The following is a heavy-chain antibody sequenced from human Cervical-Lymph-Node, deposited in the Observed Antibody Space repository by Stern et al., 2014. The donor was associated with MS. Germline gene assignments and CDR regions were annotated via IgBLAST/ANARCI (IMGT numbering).Heavy chain of an antibody. V-gene: IGHV3-9*01. CDR2: ISWNSGDI. D-gene: IGHD2-21*01. Sequence: EVQLVESGGGLVQPGGSLRLSCAASGIIFCDYVMHWVRQAPGKGLGWGAGISWNSGDIAYTDSVKGRFTISRDNAKNSLYLHMNSLRAEDTALYYCAKDLGEVFYYGMDVWGQGTTVTVSS. J-gene: IGHJ6*02. CDR1: GIIFCDYV. CDR3: AKDLGEVFYYGMDV.